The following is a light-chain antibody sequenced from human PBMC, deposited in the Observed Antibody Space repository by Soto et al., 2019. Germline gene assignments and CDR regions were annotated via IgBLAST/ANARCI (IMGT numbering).Light chain of an antibody. J-gene: IGKJ1*01. V-gene: IGKV1-16*01. CDR3: QHYNSYSEA. Sequence: DIQMTQSPSSLSASVGDRVTITCRASQNINFYLNWFQQKPGKAPKVLIYAASSLQVGVPSRFSGSGSGTEFTLTISSLQPDDFATYYCQHYNSYSEAFGQGTKVDI. CDR2: AAS. CDR1: QNINFY.